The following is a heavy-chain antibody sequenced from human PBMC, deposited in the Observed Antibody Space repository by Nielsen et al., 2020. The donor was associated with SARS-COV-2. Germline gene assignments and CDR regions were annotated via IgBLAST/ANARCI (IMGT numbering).Heavy chain of an antibody. CDR2: ISSSSSYI. V-gene: IGHV3-21*01. D-gene: IGHD2-2*01. Sequence: VRQAPGKGLEWVSSISSSSSYIYYADSVKGRFTISRDNAKNSLYLQMNSLRSEDTAVYYCARRTRYCSSTSCRSYYYGMDVWGQGTTVTVSS. J-gene: IGHJ6*02. CDR3: ARRTRYCSSTSCRSYYYGMDV.